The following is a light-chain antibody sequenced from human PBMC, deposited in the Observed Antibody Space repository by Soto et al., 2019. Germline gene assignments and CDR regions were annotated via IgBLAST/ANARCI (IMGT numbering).Light chain of an antibody. J-gene: IGKJ5*01. CDR1: QSLNTR. CDR3: QQYNSYSIT. CDR2: DAS. V-gene: IGKV1-5*01. Sequence: DLQLTHSPSTLSASVGDIVTLTFLASQSLNTRLAWYHQRPGKAPKLLIYDASTLESGVPSRFSGGGSGTEFTLTISSLQPDDFATYYCQQYNSYSITFGQGTRLEIK.